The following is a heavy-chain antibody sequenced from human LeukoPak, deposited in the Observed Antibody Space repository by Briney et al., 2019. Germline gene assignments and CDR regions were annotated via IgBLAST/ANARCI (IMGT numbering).Heavy chain of an antibody. J-gene: IGHJ4*02. CDR2: ISGSGGST. V-gene: IGHV3-23*01. D-gene: IGHD3-3*01. CDR1: GFTFSSYA. Sequence: GGSLRLSCAASGFTFSSYAMSWVRQAPGKGLEWVSAISGSGGSTYYADSVKGRFTISRDNSKNTLYLQMNSLRAEDTAVYYCARWNDFWSGPFDYWGQGTLVTVSS. CDR3: ARWNDFWSGPFDY.